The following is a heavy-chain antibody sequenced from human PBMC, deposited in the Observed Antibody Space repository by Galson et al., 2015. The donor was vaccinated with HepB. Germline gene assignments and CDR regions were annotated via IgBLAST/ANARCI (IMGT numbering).Heavy chain of an antibody. V-gene: IGHV2-70*04. D-gene: IGHD2-15*01. Sequence: PALVKPTQTLTLTCTFSGFSLSTTGMRVSWIRQPPGKALEWLARLDWDGDRLYRTSLKTRPTIFKDSSKNQGGLPMTNMDPVDTATYYCVRTSPVGPATANQYCLDYWGRGTLVTVSS. CDR1: GFSLSTTGMR. J-gene: IGHJ4*02. CDR3: VRTSPVGPATANQYCLDY. CDR2: LDWDGDR.